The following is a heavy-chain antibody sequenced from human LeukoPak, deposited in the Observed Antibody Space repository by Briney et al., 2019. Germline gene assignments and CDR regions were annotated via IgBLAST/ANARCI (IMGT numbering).Heavy chain of an antibody. J-gene: IGHJ5*02. V-gene: IGHV3-21*01. CDR2: ISSSSSYI. CDR1: GFTFSSYS. CDR3: ARESRPWFGEGNWFDP. Sequence: GGSLRLSCAASGFTFSSYSMNWVRQAPGKGLEWVSSISSSSSYIYYADSVQGRFPIYRDNAKNSLYLQMNSLRAEDTAVYYCARESRPWFGEGNWFDPWGQGTLVNVSS. D-gene: IGHD3-10*01.